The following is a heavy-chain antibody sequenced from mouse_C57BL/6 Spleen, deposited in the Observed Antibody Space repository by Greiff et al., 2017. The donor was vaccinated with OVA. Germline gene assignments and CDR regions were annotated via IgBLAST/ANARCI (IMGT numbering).Heavy chain of an antibody. CDR3: ARRGDDYYGTPWYFDV. D-gene: IGHD1-1*01. Sequence: QVQLQQSGPELVKPGASVKISCKASGYAFSSSWMNWVKQRPGKGLEWIGRIYPGDGDTNYNGKFKGKATMTADKSSSTAYMQLSSLTSEDSAVYFCARRGDDYYGTPWYFDVWGTGTTVTVSS. V-gene: IGHV1-82*01. J-gene: IGHJ1*03. CDR2: IYPGDGDT. CDR1: GYAFSSSW.